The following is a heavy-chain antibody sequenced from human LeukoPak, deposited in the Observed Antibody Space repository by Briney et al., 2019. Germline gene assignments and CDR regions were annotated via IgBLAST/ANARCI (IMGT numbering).Heavy chain of an antibody. Sequence: PSETLSLTCTVSGASITSHYWSWVRQSAGKRLEWIGRIFPSGATTYSPSFQSRVTMSVDTSRNQFSLKLTSVTAADTAVYYCAKRGGSDNWTLLDWGQGTLVTVSS. CDR2: IFPSGAT. CDR1: GASITSHY. J-gene: IGHJ4*02. V-gene: IGHV4-4*07. CDR3: AKRGGSDNWTLLD. D-gene: IGHD1-1*01.